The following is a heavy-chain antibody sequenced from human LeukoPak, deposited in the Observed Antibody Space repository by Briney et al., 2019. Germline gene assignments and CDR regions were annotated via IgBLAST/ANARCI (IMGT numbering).Heavy chain of an antibody. CDR2: IIPIFGTA. CDR3: ARVNIDSSGYHETDY. D-gene: IGHD3-22*01. J-gene: IGHJ4*02. V-gene: IGHV1-69*13. CDR1: GGTFSSYA. Sequence: ASVKVSCKASGGTFSSYAISWVRQAPGQGLEWMGGIIPIFGTANYAQKFQGRVTITADESTSTAYMELSSLRSEDTAVYYCARVNIDSSGYHETDYWGQGTLVTVSS.